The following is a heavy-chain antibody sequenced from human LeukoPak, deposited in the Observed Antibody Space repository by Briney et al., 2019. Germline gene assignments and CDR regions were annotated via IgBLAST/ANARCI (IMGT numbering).Heavy chain of an antibody. J-gene: IGHJ4*02. CDR2: ISGSGGST. V-gene: IGHV3-23*01. Sequence: PGGSLRLSCAASGFTFSSYGMSWVRQAPGKGLEWVSAISGSGGSTYYADSVKGRFTVSRDNSKNTLYLQINRLRAEDTAVYYCAKAGRIRFDYWGQGTLVTVSS. CDR3: AKAGRIRFDY. D-gene: IGHD1-26*01. CDR1: GFTFSSYG.